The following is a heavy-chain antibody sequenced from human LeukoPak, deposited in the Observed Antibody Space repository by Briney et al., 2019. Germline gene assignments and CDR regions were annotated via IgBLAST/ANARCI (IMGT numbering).Heavy chain of an antibody. CDR1: GYTFTSYG. J-gene: IGHJ4*02. V-gene: IGHV1-18*01. D-gene: IGHD6-19*01. CDR3: ARDLGIAVAGTWGY. CDR2: ISAYNGNT. Sequence: ASVKVSCKASGYTFTSYGISWVRQAPGQGLEWMGWISAYNGNTNYAQTLQGRVTMTTHTTTSTAYRELRSLRSDDTAVYFCARDLGIAVAGTWGYWGQGTLVTVSS.